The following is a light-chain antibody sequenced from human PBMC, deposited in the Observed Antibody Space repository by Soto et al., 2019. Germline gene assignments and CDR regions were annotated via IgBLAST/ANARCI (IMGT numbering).Light chain of an antibody. V-gene: IGLV1-51*01. CDR3: GTWDSSLSVV. J-gene: IGLJ2*01. Sequence: QSVLTQPPSVSAAPGQKVTISCSGSSSNIGNNYVPWYQQLPGTAPKLLIYDNNKRPSGIPDRFSGSKSGTSATLGITGLQTGDEADYYCGTWDSSLSVVFGGGTKVTVL. CDR2: DNN. CDR1: SSNIGNNY.